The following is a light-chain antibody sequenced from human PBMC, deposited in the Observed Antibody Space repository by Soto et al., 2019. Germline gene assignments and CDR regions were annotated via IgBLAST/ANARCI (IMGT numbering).Light chain of an antibody. J-gene: IGKJ1*01. Sequence: EIVFTRSPGTLSLSPGERATLSCRASHSVSSSYLLWHQQKPGQAPRLLIYAASRRATGIPDRFSGSGSGTDFTLTISRLEPEDFAVYYCQKYGSSPWTFGQGTKG. CDR2: AAS. CDR1: HSVSSSY. V-gene: IGKV3-20*01. CDR3: QKYGSSPWT.